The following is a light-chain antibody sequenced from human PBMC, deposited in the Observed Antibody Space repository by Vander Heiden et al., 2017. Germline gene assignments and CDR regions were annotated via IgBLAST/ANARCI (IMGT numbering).Light chain of an antibody. CDR1: QSISSW. Sequence: DIQMTQSPSTLSASVGDRVTITCRASQSISSWLAWYQQKPGKAPKLLIYDASSLESGVPSRFSGIGSGTEFTLTISSLQPDDFATYYCQQYNSYSWTFGQGTKLEIK. CDR3: QQYNSYSWT. CDR2: DAS. J-gene: IGKJ2*02. V-gene: IGKV1-5*01.